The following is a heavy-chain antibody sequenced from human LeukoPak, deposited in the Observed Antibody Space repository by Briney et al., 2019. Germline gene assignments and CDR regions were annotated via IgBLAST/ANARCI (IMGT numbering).Heavy chain of an antibody. Sequence: PGGSLRLSCAASGLTVSTNYMSWVRQAPGKGLEWVAFIRYDGSNKYYADSVKGRFTISRDNSKNTLYLQMNSLRAEDTAVYYCANLRWGSVDYWGQGTLVTVSS. CDR1: GLTVSTNY. V-gene: IGHV3-30*02. D-gene: IGHD7-27*01. J-gene: IGHJ4*02. CDR3: ANLRWGSVDY. CDR2: IRYDGSNK.